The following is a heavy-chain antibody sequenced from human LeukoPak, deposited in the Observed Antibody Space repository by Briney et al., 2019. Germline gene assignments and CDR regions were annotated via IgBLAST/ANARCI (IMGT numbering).Heavy chain of an antibody. V-gene: IGHV3-33*01. D-gene: IGHD6-13*01. CDR1: GFTFSSYG. CDR3: AREEQLAQTGVDF. CDR2: IWYDGSNK. J-gene: IGHJ4*02. Sequence: PGGSLRLSCAASGFTFSSYGMHWVRQAPGKGLEWVAIIWYDGSNKYYADSVKGRFTISRDNSKNTLYLQMSNLRAEDTAVYYCAREEQLAQTGVDFWGQGTLVTVSS.